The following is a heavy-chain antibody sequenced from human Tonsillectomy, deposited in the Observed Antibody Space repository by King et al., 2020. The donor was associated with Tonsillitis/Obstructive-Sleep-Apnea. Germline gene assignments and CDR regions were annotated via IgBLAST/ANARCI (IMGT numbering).Heavy chain of an antibody. CDR2: ISGSSSYI. CDR3: ARDADFWSGYYKPDYFDY. J-gene: IGHJ4*02. CDR1: GFSFSSYS. Sequence: VQLVESGGGLVKPGGSLRLSCAASGFSFSSYSMNWVRQAPGKGLEWVSSISGSSSYIYYAASVKGRFTISRDNAKNSLYLQMNSLRAEDTAVYYCARDADFWSGYYKPDYFDYWGQGNLVTVSS. V-gene: IGHV3-21*01. D-gene: IGHD3-3*01.